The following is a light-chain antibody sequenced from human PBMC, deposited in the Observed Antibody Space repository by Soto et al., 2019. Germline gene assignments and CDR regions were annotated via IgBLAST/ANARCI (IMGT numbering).Light chain of an antibody. CDR1: QSVSRD. V-gene: IGKV3D-15*01. J-gene: IGKJ2*01. CDR2: GAS. Sequence: EIVMTQSPDTLSVSPGERAALSCRISQSVSRDLAWYQQKPGQAPRLLIYGASTRATGIPARFSGSGSGTEFTLTISSLQSEDFAVYYCHHYSNWPPYTFGQGTKLEI. CDR3: HHYSNWPPYT.